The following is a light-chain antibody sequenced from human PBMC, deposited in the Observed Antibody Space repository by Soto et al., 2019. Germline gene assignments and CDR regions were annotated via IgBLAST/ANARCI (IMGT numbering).Light chain of an antibody. Sequence: QSVLTQPASVAGSPGQSITISCTGTSGDVGGYNYVSWYQQHPGKAPKLMIYDVSNRPSGVSDRFSGSKSGNTASLTISGLQAEDDADYYCSSYTRSSTVVFGGGTKLTVL. CDR1: SGDVGGYNY. J-gene: IGLJ2*01. CDR2: DVS. V-gene: IGLV2-14*01. CDR3: SSYTRSSTVV.